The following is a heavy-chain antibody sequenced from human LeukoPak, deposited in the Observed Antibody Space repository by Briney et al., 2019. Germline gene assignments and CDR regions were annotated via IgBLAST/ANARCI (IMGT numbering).Heavy chain of an antibody. CDR2: ISGTGSST. CDR3: AKASVAIPQYCNS. V-gene: IGHV3-23*01. CDR1: GFTFSNAW. Sequence: PGGSLRLSCATSGFTFSNAWMNWVRQAPGKGLEWVSTISGTGSSTYYADSAKGRFTISRDNSKDTLFLQLNSLTAADTAMYFCAKASVAIPQYCNSWGQGTLVTVSS. D-gene: IGHD2-2*02. J-gene: IGHJ5*02.